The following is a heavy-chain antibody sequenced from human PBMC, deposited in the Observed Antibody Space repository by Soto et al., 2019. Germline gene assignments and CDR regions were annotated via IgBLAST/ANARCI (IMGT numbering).Heavy chain of an antibody. CDR3: AKDDCGDTSCCYYYYYMDV. J-gene: IGHJ6*03. CDR1: GGTFSSYA. Sequence: ASVKVSCKASGGTFSSYAISWVRQAPGQGLEWMGGIIPIFGSANYAQKFQGRVTITADESTSTAYMELSRLRSEDTAVYYGAKDDCGDTSCCYYYYYMDVWGKGTTVTVSS. D-gene: IGHD2-2*01. V-gene: IGHV1-69*13. CDR2: IIPIFGSA.